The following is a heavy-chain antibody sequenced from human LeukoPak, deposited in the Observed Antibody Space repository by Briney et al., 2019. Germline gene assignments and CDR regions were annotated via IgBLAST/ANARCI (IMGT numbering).Heavy chain of an antibody. Sequence: ASVKVSCKASGYPFTSYDLNWVRQAPGQRLEWMGCMNVKSGTADYAPKFQGRVTTTRNTSISTAYMDLSSLRPEDTAVYYCARLPGYFGASWGQGTLVTVSS. V-gene: IGHV1-8*01. J-gene: IGHJ5*02. D-gene: IGHD4/OR15-4a*01. CDR3: ARLPGYFGAS. CDR2: MNVKSGTA. CDR1: GYPFTSYD.